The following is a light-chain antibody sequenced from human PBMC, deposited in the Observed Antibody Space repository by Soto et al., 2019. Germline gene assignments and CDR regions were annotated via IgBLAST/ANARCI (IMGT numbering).Light chain of an antibody. CDR1: ETVATN. V-gene: IGKV3-15*01. CDR3: QQYFEWPPMT. CDR2: GAS. Sequence: VMTQSPATLSVSPGERATLSCWASETVATNLAWYQQKPGQAHRLLISGASTRAAGISDRCRGSGSGTEFTLTISSLRSEDSAIYYCQQYFEWPPMTFGQGTKVDIK. J-gene: IGKJ1*01.